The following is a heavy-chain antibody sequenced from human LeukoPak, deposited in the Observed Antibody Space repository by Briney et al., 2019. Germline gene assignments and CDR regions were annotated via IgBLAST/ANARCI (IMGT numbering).Heavy chain of an antibody. V-gene: IGHV1-46*01. J-gene: IGHJ5*02. Sequence: ASVKVSCKASGYTFTSYYMHWVRQAPGQGLEWMGINNPSGGSTSYAQKFQGRVTMTRDMSTSTVYMELSSLRSEDTAVYYCARDPNYYDSGTYYSPDNWFDPWGQGTLVTVSS. CDR1: GYTFTSYY. CDR3: ARDPNYYDSGTYYSPDNWFDP. CDR2: NNPSGGST. D-gene: IGHD3-10*01.